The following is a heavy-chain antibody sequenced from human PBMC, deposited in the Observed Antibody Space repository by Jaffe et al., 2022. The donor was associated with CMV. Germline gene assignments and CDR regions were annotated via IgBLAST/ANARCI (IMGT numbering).Heavy chain of an antibody. CDR1: GYTFTSYA. CDR3: ARGYYDFWSGYYTGWFDP. CDR2: INAGNGNT. V-gene: IGHV1-3*01. J-gene: IGHJ5*02. D-gene: IGHD3-3*01. Sequence: QVQLVQSGAEVKKPGASVKVSCKASGYTFTSYAMHWVRQAPGQRLEWMGWINAGNGNTKYSQKFQGRVTITRDTSASTAYMELSSLRSEDTAVYYCARGYYDFWSGYYTGWFDPWGQGTLVTVSS.